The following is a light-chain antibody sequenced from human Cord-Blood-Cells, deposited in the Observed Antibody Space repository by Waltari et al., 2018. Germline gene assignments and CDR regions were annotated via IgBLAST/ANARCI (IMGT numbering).Light chain of an antibody. CDR2: EDN. V-gene: IGLV6-57*03. Sequence: NFMLTQPHSVSESPGKTVTISCTRSSGSIASNYVQWYQQRPGSAPTTVIYEDNQRPSGVPDRFSGSIDSSSNSASLTISGLETEDEADYYCQSYDSSNVVFGGGTKLTVI. CDR1: SGSIASNY. J-gene: IGLJ2*01. CDR3: QSYDSSNVV.